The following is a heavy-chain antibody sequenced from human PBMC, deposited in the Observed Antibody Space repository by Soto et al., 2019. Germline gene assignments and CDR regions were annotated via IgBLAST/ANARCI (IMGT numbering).Heavy chain of an antibody. CDR3: AREYSSSSSFDY. Sequence: PSETLSLTCTVSVGSFSSGSYYWSWIRQPPGKGLEWIGYIYYSGSTNYNPSLKSRVTISVDTSKNQFSLKLSSVTAADTAVYYCAREYSSSSSFDYWGQGTLVTVSS. J-gene: IGHJ4*02. V-gene: IGHV4-61*01. CDR2: IYYSGST. CDR1: VGSFSSGSYY. D-gene: IGHD6-6*01.